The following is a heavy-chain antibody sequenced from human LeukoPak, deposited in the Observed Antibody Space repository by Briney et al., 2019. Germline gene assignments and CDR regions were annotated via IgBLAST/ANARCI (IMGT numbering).Heavy chain of an antibody. D-gene: IGHD2-15*01. J-gene: IGHJ3*02. CDR1: GCTFSDYY. CDR2: ISSSGSTI. CDR3: ARSRRSRYCSGGSCTHHAFDI. Sequence: GGSLRLSCAASGCTFSDYYMSSIRQAPGKGLEWVSCISSSGSTIYYAVSVKGRCTISRDNAKKSLYLQMNSLRAEDTAVYYCARSRRSRYCSGGSCTHHAFDIWGQGTMVTVSS. V-gene: IGHV3-11*04.